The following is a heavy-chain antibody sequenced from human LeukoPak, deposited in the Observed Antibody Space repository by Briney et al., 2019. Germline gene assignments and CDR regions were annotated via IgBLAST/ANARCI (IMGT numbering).Heavy chain of an antibody. CDR3: AKSPNYYDSRHAFDI. J-gene: IGHJ3*02. Sequence: PGGSLRLSCTASGFSFSSYAMNWVRQAPGKGLEWISAISGSGDATYYADSVKGRFTISRDNSKDTLYLQMNSLRAEDTAVYYCAKSPNYYDSRHAFDIWGQGTMVTVSS. D-gene: IGHD3-22*01. CDR2: ISGSGDAT. V-gene: IGHV3-23*01. CDR1: GFSFSSYA.